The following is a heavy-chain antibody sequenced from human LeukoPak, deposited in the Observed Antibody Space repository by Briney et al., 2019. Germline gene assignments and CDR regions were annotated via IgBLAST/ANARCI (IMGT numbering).Heavy chain of an antibody. CDR2: ISYSGGT. CDR3: AREVEYYDSSGYRPHAFDI. V-gene: IGHV4-39*02. Sequence: SETLSPTCTVSDGSIINNNHYWGWTRQPPGKGLEWIGSISYSGGTAYNPSLRSRVTISVDTSKNQFSLKVNSVTAADTAVYYCAREVEYYDSSGYRPHAFDIWGQGTLVTVSS. J-gene: IGHJ3*02. CDR1: DGSIINNNHY. D-gene: IGHD3-22*01.